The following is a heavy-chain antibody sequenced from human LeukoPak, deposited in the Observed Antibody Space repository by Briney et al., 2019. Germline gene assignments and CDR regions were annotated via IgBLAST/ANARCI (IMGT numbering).Heavy chain of an antibody. D-gene: IGHD3-22*01. CDR3: ARDSRSLYYDSSGYSPF. J-gene: IGHJ4*02. CDR2: IIPIFGTA. V-gene: IGHV1-69*13. Sequence: SVKVSCKASGGTFSSYAISWVRQAPGQGLEWMGGIIPIFGTANYAQKFQGRVTITADESTSTAYMELSSLRSEDTAVYYCARDSRSLYYDSSGYSPFWGQGTLVTVSS. CDR1: GGTFSSYA.